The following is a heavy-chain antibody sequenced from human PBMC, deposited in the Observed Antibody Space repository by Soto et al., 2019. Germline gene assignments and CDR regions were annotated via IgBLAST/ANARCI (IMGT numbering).Heavy chain of an antibody. D-gene: IGHD4-17*01. V-gene: IGHV3-9*02. J-gene: IGHJ4*02. CDR1: GFTADGYA. CDR2: ISSNSDTI. CDR3: AKDMKWGGMTTIHYFDS. Sequence: EVQLVESGGGLVQPGRSLRLSCVASGFTADGYALHWVRQAPGKGLEWVSGISSNSDTIHYADSVKGRFTISRDNAKNSLFLQMNSLRPEDTAVYYCAKDMKWGGMTTIHYFDSWGQGTLVTVSS.